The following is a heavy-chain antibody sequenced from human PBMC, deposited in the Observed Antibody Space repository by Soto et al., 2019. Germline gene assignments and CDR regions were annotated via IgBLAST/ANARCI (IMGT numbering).Heavy chain of an antibody. D-gene: IGHD3-10*01. CDR2: ITGSAGTK. CDR3: AKTLPSMVRPEIGYGMDV. J-gene: IGHJ6*02. Sequence: GGSLRLSCVTSGFTFSNFGMSWVRQAPGKGLEWVSGITGSAGTKYYADSVKGRFTISRDNSKDTLYLEMTSLRAEDTAVYFFAKTLPSMVRPEIGYGMDVWGQGTTVTVSS. V-gene: IGHV3-23*01. CDR1: GFTFSNFG.